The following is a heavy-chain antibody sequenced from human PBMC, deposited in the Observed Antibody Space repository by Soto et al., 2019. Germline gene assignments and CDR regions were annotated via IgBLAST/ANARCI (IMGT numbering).Heavy chain of an antibody. J-gene: IGHJ6*02. Sequence: ASVKVSCKVSGYTLTELSMRWVRQAPGKGLEWMGGFDPEDGETIYAQKFQGRVTMTEDTSTDTAYMELSSLRSEDTAVYYCATDKMVVTANTPDYYYYGMDVWGQGTTVTVSS. D-gene: IGHD2-21*02. CDR3: ATDKMVVTANTPDYYYYGMDV. CDR1: GYTLTELS. V-gene: IGHV1-24*01. CDR2: FDPEDGET.